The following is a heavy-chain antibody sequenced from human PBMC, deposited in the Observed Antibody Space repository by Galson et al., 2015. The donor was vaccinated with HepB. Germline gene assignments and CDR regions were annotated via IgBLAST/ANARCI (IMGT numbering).Heavy chain of an antibody. Sequence: SLRLSCAASGLRSRTYAMTWVRQAPGKGLEWVSSISGSGISTYYAGSVRGRFTVARDNSKNMLYLQMNSLRAEDTAVYYCARVIVLAGTYDAFDFWGQGTMATVSS. V-gene: IGHV3-23*01. J-gene: IGHJ3*01. CDR2: ISGSGIST. CDR1: GLRSRTYA. CDR3: ARVIVLAGTYDAFDF. D-gene: IGHD6-19*01.